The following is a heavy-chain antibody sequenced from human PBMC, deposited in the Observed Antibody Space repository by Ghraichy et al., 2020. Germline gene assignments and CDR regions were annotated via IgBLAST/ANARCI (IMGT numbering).Heavy chain of an antibody. CDR2: ISYDGSNK. J-gene: IGHJ4*02. D-gene: IGHD3-10*01. CDR3: ARSYYYTSGSCLY. Sequence: GGSLRLSCAASGFTFSYYNMFWVRQAPGKGLEWVAFISYDGSNKDYADSVKGRFTISRDNSKNTLYLQMNSLRVEDTAVYYCARSYYYTSGSCLYWGQGTLVTVSS. V-gene: IGHV3-30-3*01. CDR1: GFTFSYYN.